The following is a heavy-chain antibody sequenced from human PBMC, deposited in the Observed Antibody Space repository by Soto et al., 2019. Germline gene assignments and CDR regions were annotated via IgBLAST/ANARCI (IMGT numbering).Heavy chain of an antibody. CDR1: GFTFSSYG. Sequence: GGSLRLSCAASGFTFSSYGMHWVRQAPGKGLEWVAAISYDGSNKYYADSVKGRFTISRDNSKNTLYLQMNSLRAEDTAVYYCATQTYYYDSNAFDIWGQGTMVTVSS. V-gene: IGHV3-30*03. CDR3: ATQTYYYDSNAFDI. CDR2: ISYDGSNK. J-gene: IGHJ3*02. D-gene: IGHD3-22*01.